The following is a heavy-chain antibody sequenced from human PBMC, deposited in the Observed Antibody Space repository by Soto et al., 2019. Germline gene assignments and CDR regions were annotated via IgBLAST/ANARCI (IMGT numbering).Heavy chain of an antibody. CDR2: IYYSGST. V-gene: IGHV4-31*03. J-gene: IGHJ4*02. D-gene: IGHD4-17*01. CDR3: ARDLGNYGLVLWY. CDR1: GGSISSGGYY. Sequence: QVQLQESGPGLVKPSQTLSLTCTVSGGSISSGGYYWSWIRQHPGKGLEWIGYIYYSGSTYYNPSLKSRVTRSLDTSKTQFSLKLSSVTAADTAVYYCARDLGNYGLVLWYWGQGTLVTVSS.